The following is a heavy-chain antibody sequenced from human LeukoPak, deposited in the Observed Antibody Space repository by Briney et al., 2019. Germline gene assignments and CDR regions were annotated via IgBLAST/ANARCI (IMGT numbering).Heavy chain of an antibody. CDR1: GFTFSSYS. V-gene: IGHV3-21*01. D-gene: IGHD2-2*01. CDR3: ARDHARQPRDFIVVVPAAISS. Sequence: PGGSLRLSCAASGFTFSSYSMNWVRQAPGKGLEWVSSISSSSSYIYYADSVKSRFTISRDNAKNSLYLQMNSLRAEDTAVYYCARDHARQPRDFIVVVPAAISSWGQGTLVTVSS. CDR2: ISSSSSYI. J-gene: IGHJ4*02.